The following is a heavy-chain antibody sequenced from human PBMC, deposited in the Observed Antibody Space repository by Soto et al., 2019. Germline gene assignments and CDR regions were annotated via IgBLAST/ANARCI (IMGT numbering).Heavy chain of an antibody. D-gene: IGHD6-6*01. V-gene: IGHV3-53*01. CDR1: GFSVSSNY. CDR3: AREPGSSGGDY. Sequence: EVQLVESGGGLIQPGGSLRLSCAASGFSVSSNYMSWVRQAPGKGLEWVSVIYSGGTTYYADSVKGRFTISGDNSKNTLYLEMSSLRAEDTAVYYCAREPGSSGGDYWGQGTLVTVSS. J-gene: IGHJ4*02. CDR2: IYSGGTT.